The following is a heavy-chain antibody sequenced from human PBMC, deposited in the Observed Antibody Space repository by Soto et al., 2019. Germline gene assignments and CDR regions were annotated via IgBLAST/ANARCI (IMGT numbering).Heavy chain of an antibody. Sequence: ASVKVSCKASGYTFTSYYMHWVRQAPGQGLEWMGIINPSGGSTSYAQKFQGRVTMTRDTSTSTVYMELSSLRSEDTAVYYCALSLLGYCSGGSCYSFDYSGQGTLVTVSS. V-gene: IGHV1-46*01. CDR1: GYTFTSYY. D-gene: IGHD2-15*01. J-gene: IGHJ4*02. CDR3: ALSLLGYCSGGSCYSFDY. CDR2: INPSGGST.